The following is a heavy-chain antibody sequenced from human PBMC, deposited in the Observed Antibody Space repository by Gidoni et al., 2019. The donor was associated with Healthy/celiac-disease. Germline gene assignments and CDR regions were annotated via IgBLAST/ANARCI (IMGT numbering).Heavy chain of an antibody. V-gene: IGHV3-23*01. CDR3: AKGPQAYGSPKYYFDY. J-gene: IGHJ4*02. D-gene: IGHD1-26*01. CDR1: GFTFSSYA. Sequence: EVQLLESGGGLVQPGGSLRLSCAASGFTFSSYAMSWVRQAPGKGLEWVSAIRGSGGSTYYADSVKGRFTISRDNSKNTLYLQMNSLRAEDTAVYYCAKGPQAYGSPKYYFDYWGQGTLVTVSS. CDR2: IRGSGGST.